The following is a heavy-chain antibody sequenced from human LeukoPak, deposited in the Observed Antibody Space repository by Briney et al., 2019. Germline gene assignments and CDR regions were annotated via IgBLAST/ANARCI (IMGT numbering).Heavy chain of an antibody. CDR2: IYHSGST. Sequence: SGTLSLTCTVSGYSISSGYYWGWIRQPPGKGLEWIGSIYHSGSTYYNPSLKSRVTISVDTSKNQFSLKLTSVTAADTAVYYCAREAGSYDSSGYYSLYYSFDYWGQGTLVTVSS. J-gene: IGHJ4*02. CDR1: GYSISSGYY. CDR3: AREAGSYDSSGYYSLYYSFDY. D-gene: IGHD3-22*01. V-gene: IGHV4-38-2*02.